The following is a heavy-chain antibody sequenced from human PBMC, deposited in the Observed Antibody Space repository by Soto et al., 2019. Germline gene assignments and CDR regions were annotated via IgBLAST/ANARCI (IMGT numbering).Heavy chain of an antibody. CDR3: ARAPGSGTGYDDY. CDR1: GFTFSSYS. CDR2: ISSASTSI. V-gene: IGHV3-21*01. D-gene: IGHD2-8*02. Sequence: EVQLVESGGGLVKPGGSLRLSCAASGFTFSSYSMNWVRQAPGKGLEWVSSISSASTSIYYADSVKGRFTISRDNAKNSLYLQMNSLAAKGTDVNYCARAPGSGTGYDDYWGQGNLVTVSS. J-gene: IGHJ4*02.